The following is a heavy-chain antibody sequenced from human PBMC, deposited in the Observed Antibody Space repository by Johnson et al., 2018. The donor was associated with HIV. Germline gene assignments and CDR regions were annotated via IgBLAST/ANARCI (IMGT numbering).Heavy chain of an antibody. CDR2: INWNGGST. V-gene: IGHV3-20*04. J-gene: IGHJ3*02. D-gene: IGHD3-22*01. CDR3: ARDPDYYDSSGPGGAFDI. Sequence: EVQLVESGGGVVRPGGSLRLSCAASGFTFHDYGMSWVRQAPGKGLEWVSGINWNGGSTSYADSVKGRFTISRDKAKNSLYLQMNSLRAEDTALYYCARDPDYYDSSGPGGAFDIWGQGTMVTVSS. CDR1: GFTFHDYG.